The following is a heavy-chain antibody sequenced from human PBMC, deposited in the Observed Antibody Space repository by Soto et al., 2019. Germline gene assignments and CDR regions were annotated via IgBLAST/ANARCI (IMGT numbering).Heavy chain of an antibody. CDR2: ITSDGSST. J-gene: IGHJ6*02. CDR1: GFTFSSYY. CDR3: ARERGGGFGDV. D-gene: IGHD3-10*01. Sequence: EVQLVESGGGLVQPGGSLRLSCAASGFTFSSYYVNWVRQAPGKGLVWVARITSDGSSTTYADSVKGRFTISRDNAKNKLYLQMNSLRAEDTAVYSCARERGGGFGDVWGQGTTVTVSS. V-gene: IGHV3-74*01.